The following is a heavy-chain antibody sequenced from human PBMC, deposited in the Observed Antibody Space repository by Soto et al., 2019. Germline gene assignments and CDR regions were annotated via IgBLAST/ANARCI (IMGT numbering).Heavy chain of an antibody. CDR1: GGSISSGDYY. Sequence: QVQLQESGPGLVKPSQTLSLTCTVSGGSISSGDYYWSWIRQPPGKGLEWIGYIYYSGSTYYNPSLKSRVNISEETSKHQFSLKLSSVTAADTALYYCDRALYGSGSYYIFPSAYYSYGMDVWGQGTTVTVSS. D-gene: IGHD3-10*01. CDR2: IYYSGST. J-gene: IGHJ6*02. CDR3: DRALYGSGSYYIFPSAYYSYGMDV. V-gene: IGHV4-30-4*01.